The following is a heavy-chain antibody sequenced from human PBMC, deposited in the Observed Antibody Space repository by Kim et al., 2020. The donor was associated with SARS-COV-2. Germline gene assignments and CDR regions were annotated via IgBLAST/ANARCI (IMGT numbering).Heavy chain of an antibody. D-gene: IGHD3-3*01. V-gene: IGHV5-51*01. J-gene: IGHJ3*02. CDR1: GYSFTSYW. CDR2: IYPGDSDT. Sequence: GESLKISCKGSGYSFTSYWIGWVRQMPGKGLEWMGIIYPGDSDTRYSPSFQGQVTISADKSISTAYLQWSSLKASDTAMYYCARWGVKARFLVGGGAFDIWGQGTMVTVSS. CDR3: ARWGVKARFLVGGGAFDI.